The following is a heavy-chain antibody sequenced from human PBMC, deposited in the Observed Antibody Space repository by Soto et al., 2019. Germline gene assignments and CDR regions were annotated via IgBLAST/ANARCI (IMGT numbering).Heavy chain of an antibody. CDR1: GFTFSSXX. J-gene: IGHJ4*02. D-gene: IGHD3-10*01. V-gene: IGHV3-30-3*01. Sequence: QVQLVESGGGVVQPGRSLRLSCAASGFTFSSXXXXXXRQAPGKGLEWVAVISYDGSNKYYADSVKGRFTISRDNSKNTLYLQMNSLRAEDTAVYYCARDLYYYGSGSYYNVPPLGYWGQGTLVTVSS. CDR2: ISYDGSNK. CDR3: ARDLYYYGSGSYYNVPPLGY.